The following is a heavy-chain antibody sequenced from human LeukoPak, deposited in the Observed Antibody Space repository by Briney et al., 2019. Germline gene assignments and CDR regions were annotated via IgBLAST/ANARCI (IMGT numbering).Heavy chain of an antibody. CDR3: AHIAVAGTGVDY. Sequence: GGSLRLFCAASGFTFSSYAMSWVRQAPGKGLEWVSAISGSGGSTYYADSVKGRFTISRDNSKHTLYLQMNSLRAEDTTVYYCAHIAVAGTGVDYWGQGTLVTVSS. D-gene: IGHD6-19*01. V-gene: IGHV3-23*01. J-gene: IGHJ4*02. CDR2: ISGSGGST. CDR1: GFTFSSYA.